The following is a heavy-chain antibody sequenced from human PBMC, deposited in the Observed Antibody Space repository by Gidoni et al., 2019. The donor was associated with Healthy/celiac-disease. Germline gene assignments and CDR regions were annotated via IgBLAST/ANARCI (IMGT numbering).Heavy chain of an antibody. J-gene: IGHJ4*02. V-gene: IGHV3-30*18. Sequence: QVQLVESGGGVVQPGRSLGLSCAASGFTFRSYGMHWVRQAPGKGLGWVAVISYDGSNKYYADSVKGRFTISRDNSKNTLYLQMNSLRAEDTAVYYCAKVGTVTTAWAFDYWGQGTLVTVSS. CDR3: AKVGTVTTAWAFDY. D-gene: IGHD4-17*01. CDR2: ISYDGSNK. CDR1: GFTFRSYG.